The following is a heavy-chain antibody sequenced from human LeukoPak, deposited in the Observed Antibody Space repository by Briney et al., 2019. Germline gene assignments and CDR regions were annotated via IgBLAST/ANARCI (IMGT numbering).Heavy chain of an antibody. D-gene: IGHD3-22*01. Sequence: GGSLRLSCAASGFTFSSYDMHWVRQATGKGLEWVSAIGTAGDTYYPGSVKGRFTISRENAKNSLYLQMNSLRAGDTAVYYCARGGYYYDSSGYWDYWGQGTLVTVSS. J-gene: IGHJ4*02. CDR1: GFTFSSYD. CDR3: ARGGYYYDSSGYWDY. V-gene: IGHV3-13*01. CDR2: IGTAGDT.